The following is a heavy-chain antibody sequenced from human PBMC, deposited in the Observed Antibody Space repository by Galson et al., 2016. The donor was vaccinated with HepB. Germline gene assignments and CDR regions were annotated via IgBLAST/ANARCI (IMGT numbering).Heavy chain of an antibody. CDR2: INSDGSSS. Sequence: SLRLSCAASGFTFSGHWMHWVRQAPGKGLIWVSRINSDGSSSSYADYVKGRFTISRDDAKNTLYLQLNSLRAEDTAIYYCARGRPGTCTVLGNWGQGTLVTVSS. CDR1: GFTFSGHW. CDR3: ARGRPGTCTVLGN. J-gene: IGHJ4*02. D-gene: IGHD1-1*01. V-gene: IGHV3-74*01.